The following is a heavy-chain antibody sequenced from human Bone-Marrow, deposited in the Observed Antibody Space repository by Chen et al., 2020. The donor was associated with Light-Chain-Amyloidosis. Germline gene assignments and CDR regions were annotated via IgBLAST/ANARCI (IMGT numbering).Heavy chain of an antibody. J-gene: IGHJ3*02. CDR1: GYSFTSYW. CDR3: ARPLLWGGGGAFDI. D-gene: IGHD3-10*01. Sequence: EVQLVQSGAEVKKPGESLKLSCKGSGYSFTSYWIGWVRQLPGKGRAWMGIIYPGDADTIYSPTFQGQDTISADKAIRTAYLLGSRLKASDTAMYYCARPLLWGGGGAFDIWGQGTMVTVSS. CDR2: IYPGDADT. V-gene: IGHV5-51*01.